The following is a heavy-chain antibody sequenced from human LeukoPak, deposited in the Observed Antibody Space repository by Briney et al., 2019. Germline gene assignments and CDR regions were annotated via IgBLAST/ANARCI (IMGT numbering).Heavy chain of an antibody. V-gene: IGHV1-69*13. D-gene: IGHD3-3*01. Sequence: GASVKVSCKASGGTFSSYAISWVRQAPGQGLEWMGGIIPIFGTANYAQKFQGRVTITADESTSTAYMELSSLRSEDTAVYYCARDGGGYDFWSGYYGGDYWGQGTLVTVSS. CDR2: IIPIFGTA. J-gene: IGHJ4*02. CDR3: ARDGGGYDFWSGYYGGDY. CDR1: GGTFSSYA.